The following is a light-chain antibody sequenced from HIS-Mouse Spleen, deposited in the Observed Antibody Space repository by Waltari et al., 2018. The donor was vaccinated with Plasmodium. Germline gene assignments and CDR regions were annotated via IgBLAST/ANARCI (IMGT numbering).Light chain of an antibody. CDR2: EDS. J-gene: IGLJ3*02. CDR3: YSTDSSGNHRV. V-gene: IGLV3-10*01. Sequence: SYELTQPPSVSVSPGQTARLTCPGHAFPQKYAYWYQQKSGQAPVLVIYEDSKRPFGIPERFSGSSSGTMATLTISGAQVEDEADYYCYSTDSSGNHRVFGGGTKLTVL. CDR1: AFPQKY.